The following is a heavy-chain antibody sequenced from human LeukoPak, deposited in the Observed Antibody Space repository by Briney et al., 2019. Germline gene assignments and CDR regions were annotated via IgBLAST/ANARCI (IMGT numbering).Heavy chain of an antibody. CDR3: AKGYGSGSYYNGAFDI. V-gene: IGHV3-21*01. Sequence: GGSLRLSCAASGFTFSSYSMNWVRQAPGKGLEWVSSISSSSSYIYYADSVKGRFTISRDNAKNSLYLQMNSLRAEDTAVYYCAKGYGSGSYYNGAFDIWGQGTMVTVSS. CDR1: GFTFSSYS. J-gene: IGHJ3*02. D-gene: IGHD3-10*01. CDR2: ISSSSSYI.